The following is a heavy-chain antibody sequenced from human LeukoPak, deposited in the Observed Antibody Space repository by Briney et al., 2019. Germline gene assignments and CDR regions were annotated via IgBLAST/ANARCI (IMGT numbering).Heavy chain of an antibody. CDR3: ARSGSSSSKTRWFDH. Sequence: PSETLSLTCAVSGGSISSYYWNWIRQPPGKGLEWIGYIYYSGSTNYNPSLKSRVTISVDTSKNQFSLKLSSVTAADTAVYYCARSGSSSSKTRWFDHWGQGTLVTVSS. CDR2: IYYSGST. D-gene: IGHD6-6*01. V-gene: IGHV4-59*08. J-gene: IGHJ5*02. CDR1: GGSISSYY.